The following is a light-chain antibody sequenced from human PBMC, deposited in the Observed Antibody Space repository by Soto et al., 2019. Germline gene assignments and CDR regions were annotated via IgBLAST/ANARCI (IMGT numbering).Light chain of an antibody. V-gene: IGKV4-1*01. J-gene: IGKJ2*01. CDR3: QQYESTPPT. CDR2: WAS. CDR1: QSVLYSSNNKNY. Sequence: DIVMTQSPDSLAVSLGERATSNCKSSQSVLYSSNNKNYLAWYQQRPGQPPKLLIYWASTRESGVPDRFSGSGSGTDFTLTITSLQAEDVAVYYCQQYESTPPTFGQEPKLEIK.